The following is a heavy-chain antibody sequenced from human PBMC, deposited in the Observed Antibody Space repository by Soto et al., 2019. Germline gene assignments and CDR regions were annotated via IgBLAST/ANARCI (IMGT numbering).Heavy chain of an antibody. CDR3: ARVVLAGGYSCFDP. D-gene: IGHD2-15*01. CDR2: ISVSNGNT. Sequence: ASVKVSCKASGYSFTTHGITWVRQAPGQGLEWMGWISVSNGNTNFAQSLQGRVTLTTDTSTSTVYMELRSLRTDDTAVYYCARVVLAGGYSCFDPWGQGTLVTVAS. CDR1: GYSFTTHG. V-gene: IGHV1-18*01. J-gene: IGHJ5*02.